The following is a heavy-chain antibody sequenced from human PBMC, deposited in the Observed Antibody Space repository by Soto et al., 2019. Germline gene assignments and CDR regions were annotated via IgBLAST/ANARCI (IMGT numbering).Heavy chain of an antibody. J-gene: IGHJ6*02. CDR1: GFTFDDYA. CDR3: AKEYRTAGYSSGWSLHSVGAYYYYGMDV. D-gene: IGHD6-19*01. CDR2: ISWNSGSI. V-gene: IGHV3-9*01. Sequence: PGGSLRLSCAASGFTFDDYAMHWVRQAPGKGLEWASVISWNSGSIGYADFVKGRFTTSRDNAKNSLYLQMNSLRAEDTALYYCAKEYRTAGYSSGWSLHSVGAYYYYGMDVWGQGTTVTVSS.